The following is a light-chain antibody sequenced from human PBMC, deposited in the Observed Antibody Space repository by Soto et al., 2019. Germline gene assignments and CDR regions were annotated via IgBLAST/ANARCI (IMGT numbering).Light chain of an antibody. J-gene: IGKJ1*01. Sequence: DIVLTQAPGTLSLSPEERATLSCSACQSVSSISLNWYQHKPGQAPRLLLFGAFSRASGIPDRFSGSRSGTDFTLTIIRLEPEDFAVYYCQRYGDSVWTFGQGTKV. CDR3: QRYGDSVWT. CDR1: QSVSSIS. CDR2: GAF. V-gene: IGKV3-20*01.